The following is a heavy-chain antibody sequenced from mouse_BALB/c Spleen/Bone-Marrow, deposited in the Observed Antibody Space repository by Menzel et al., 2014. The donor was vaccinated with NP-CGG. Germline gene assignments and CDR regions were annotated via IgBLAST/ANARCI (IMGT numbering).Heavy chain of an antibody. CDR1: GFSLTSYG. V-gene: IGHV2-2*02. CDR3: AGNQGNYVSWFAY. D-gene: IGHD2-1*01. CDR2: IWSGGST. J-gene: IGHJ3*01. Sequence: QVQLQQPGPGLVQPSQSLSIPCTVSGFSLTSYGVHWVRQSPGKGLEWLGVIWSGGSTDYNAAFISRLSISKDNSKSXVFFKMNSLQANDTAIYYCAGNQGNYVSWFAYWGQGTLVTVSA.